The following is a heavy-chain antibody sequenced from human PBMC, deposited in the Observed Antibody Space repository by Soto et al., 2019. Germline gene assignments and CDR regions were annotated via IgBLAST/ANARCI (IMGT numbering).Heavy chain of an antibody. CDR2: TYYYRSKWYN. CDR3: ARDDGPRTTRRFDA. D-gene: IGHD1-1*01. J-gene: IGHJ5*02. V-gene: IGHV6-1*01. Sequence: PSQTLSLTCDISGDSVSSNNAAWNWIRQSPSRGLEWLGRTYYYRSKWYNDYAVSVKSRISINPDTSKNQLSLQLNSVTPEDTAVYYCARDDGPRTTRRFDAWGQGILVTVSS. CDR1: GDSVSSNNAA.